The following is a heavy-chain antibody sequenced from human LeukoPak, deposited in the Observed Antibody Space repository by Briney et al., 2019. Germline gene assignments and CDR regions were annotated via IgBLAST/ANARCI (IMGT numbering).Heavy chain of an antibody. J-gene: IGHJ5*02. CDR3: ARDLMGAYNSFDP. V-gene: IGHV1-46*04. D-gene: IGHD1-26*01. Sequence: GASVKVSCKASGDTFTSYYMHWGRQAPGQGVEWMGLINPSGGSTSYAQTLQGRVTMTRDMSTSTVYMELRSLRSEDTAVYYCARDLMGAYNSFDPWGQGTLVTVSS. CDR2: INPSGGST. CDR1: GDTFTSYY.